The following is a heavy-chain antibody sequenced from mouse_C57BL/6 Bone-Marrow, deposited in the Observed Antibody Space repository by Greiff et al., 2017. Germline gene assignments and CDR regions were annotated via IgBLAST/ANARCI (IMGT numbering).Heavy chain of an antibody. D-gene: IGHD1-1*01. V-gene: IGHV5-17*01. CDR1: GFTFSDYG. CDR2: ISSGSSTI. CDR3: ARSITTVEGFAY. J-gene: IGHJ3*01. Sequence: EVKVVESGGGLVKPGGSLKLSCAASGFTFSDYGMHWVRQAPEKGLEWVAYISSGSSTIYYADTVKGRFTISRVNAKNTLFLQMTSLRSEDTAMYYCARSITTVEGFAYWGQGTLVTVSA.